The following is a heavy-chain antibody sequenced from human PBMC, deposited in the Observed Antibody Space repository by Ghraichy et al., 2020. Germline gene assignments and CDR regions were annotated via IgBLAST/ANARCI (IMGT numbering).Heavy chain of an antibody. Sequence: GGSLRLSCAASGFSFSSYGMHWVRQAPGKGLEWVAVISSDESKKYYADSVKGRFTISRDNSKNTLYLQMNSLRPEDTAVYYCARDRQWLVAAHWGQGTLVTVSS. J-gene: IGHJ4*02. V-gene: IGHV3-30-3*01. D-gene: IGHD6-19*01. CDR1: GFSFSSYG. CDR3: ARDRQWLVAAH. CDR2: ISSDESKK.